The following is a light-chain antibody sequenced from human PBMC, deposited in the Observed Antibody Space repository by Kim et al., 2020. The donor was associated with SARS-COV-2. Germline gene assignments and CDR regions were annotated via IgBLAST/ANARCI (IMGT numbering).Light chain of an antibody. CDR3: QQYNNFRT. J-gene: IGKJ1*01. Sequence: SVSPGERPPLSCKASQSVSSTLVWYQQKPGQAPRLLIYGASTRATGVPARFSGSGSGTEFTLTISSLQSEDFAVYYCQQYNNFRTFGQGTKVDIK. CDR2: GAS. CDR1: QSVSST. V-gene: IGKV3-15*01.